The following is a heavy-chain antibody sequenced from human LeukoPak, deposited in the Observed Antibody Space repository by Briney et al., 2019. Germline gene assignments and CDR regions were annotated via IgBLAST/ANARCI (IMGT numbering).Heavy chain of an antibody. CDR3: AREYQTYYDFLSGYSNWFDP. D-gene: IGHD3-3*01. Sequence: ASVKVSCKASGNSFTGYYVNWVRQAPGQGLEWMGWMSPDSDGTNFAQNFQGRVSTTRDTSIRTVYLELRSLRADDTAVYYCAREYQTYYDFLSGYSNWFDPWGQGTLVTVSS. J-gene: IGHJ5*02. V-gene: IGHV1-2*02. CDR1: GNSFTGYY. CDR2: MSPDSDGT.